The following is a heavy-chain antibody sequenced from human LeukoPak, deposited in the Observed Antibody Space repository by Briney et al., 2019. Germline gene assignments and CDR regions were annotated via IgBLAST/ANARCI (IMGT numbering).Heavy chain of an antibody. CDR1: GFIFSNYW. Sequence: GGSLRLSCAASGFIFSNYWMSWVRQAPGKGLEWVANIKQDGSEKFYADSVKGRFTISRGNAKNSLYLQMSSLRAEDTAVYFCARGLHPNTGYYDVGFWGQGTLVTVSS. CDR2: IKQDGSEK. D-gene: IGHD1-26*01. V-gene: IGHV3-7*05. J-gene: IGHJ4*02. CDR3: ARGLHPNTGYYDVGF.